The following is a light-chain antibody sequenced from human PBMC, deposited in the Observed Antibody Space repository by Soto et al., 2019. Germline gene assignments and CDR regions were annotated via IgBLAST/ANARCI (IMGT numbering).Light chain of an antibody. Sequence: QSALTQPASVSGSPGQSITISCTGTSNDVGNNDYVSWYQQYPGKAPKLMIYYVNKRPSGVSYRFSGSKSGNTASLTISGLQAEDEADYCSSYAGSGTLPFGTGTKVTVL. CDR2: YVN. J-gene: IGLJ1*01. CDR3: SSYAGSGTLP. V-gene: IGLV2-14*03. CDR1: SNDVGNNDY.